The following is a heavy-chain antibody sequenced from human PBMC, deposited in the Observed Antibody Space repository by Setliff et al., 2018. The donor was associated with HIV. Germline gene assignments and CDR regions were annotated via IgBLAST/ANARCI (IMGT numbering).Heavy chain of an antibody. CDR2: IVPIFGTP. Sequence: SVKVSCKASGDNFNSHSISWVRQAPGQGLEWMGGIVPIFGTPNYAQKFKGRLTITADESTSTVYMELCNLRSEDTAVYFCARDSRDIVVVIAPEPEPYYYYGMDVWGEGTTVTVSS. CDR3: ARDSRDIVVVIAPEPEPYYYYGMDV. CDR1: GDNFNSHS. V-gene: IGHV1-69*13. J-gene: IGHJ6*04. D-gene: IGHD2-15*01.